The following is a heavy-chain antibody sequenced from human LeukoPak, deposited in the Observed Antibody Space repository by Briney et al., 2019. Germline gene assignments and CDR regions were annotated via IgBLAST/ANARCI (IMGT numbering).Heavy chain of an antibody. D-gene: IGHD4-23*01. CDR2: INPNSGGT. J-gene: IGHJ4*02. Sequence: ASVKVSCKASGYTFTGYYMHWVRQAPGQGLEWMGWINPNSGGTNYAQKFQGRVTMTRDTSISTAYMELSRLRSDDTAVYYCARDVGGNSAVDYWGQGTLLTVSS. CDR1: GYTFTGYY. V-gene: IGHV1-2*02. CDR3: ARDVGGNSAVDY.